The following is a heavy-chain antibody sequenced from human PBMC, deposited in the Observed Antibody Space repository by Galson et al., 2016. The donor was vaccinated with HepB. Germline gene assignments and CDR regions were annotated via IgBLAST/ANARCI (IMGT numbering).Heavy chain of an antibody. V-gene: IGHV1-18*01. Sequence: SVKVSCKASGYTFTSFGITWVRQAPGQGLEWMGWIRVYNGDTNYAQKFQGRVTMNTDTSTSTAYMELRSLTSDETAVYYCARGGYSYGYWGQGTLVTVSS. D-gene: IGHD5-18*01. CDR2: IRVYNGDT. CDR3: ARGGYSYGY. J-gene: IGHJ4*02. CDR1: GYTFTSFG.